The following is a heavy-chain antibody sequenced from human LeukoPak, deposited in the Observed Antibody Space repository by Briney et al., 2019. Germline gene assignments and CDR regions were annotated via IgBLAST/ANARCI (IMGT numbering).Heavy chain of an antibody. CDR2: ITTSSSTI. V-gene: IGHV3-48*04. J-gene: IGHJ4*02. CDR3: ARAFVPETIFGVVPDY. CDR1: GFTFSSYS. D-gene: IGHD3-3*01. Sequence: GGSLRLSCAASGFTFSSYSMNWVRQAPGKGLEWVSYITTSSSTIYYADSVKGRFTISRDNAKNSLYLQMNSLRAEDTAVYYCARAFVPETIFGVVPDYWGQGTLVTVSS.